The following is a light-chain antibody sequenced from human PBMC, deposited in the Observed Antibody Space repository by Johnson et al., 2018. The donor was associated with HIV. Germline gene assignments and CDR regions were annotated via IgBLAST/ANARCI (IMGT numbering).Light chain of an antibody. CDR3: AAWDDSLNGSYV. J-gene: IGLJ1*01. CDR1: SSNIGSNP. CDR2: SNN. Sequence: HSVLTQPPSASGTPGQRITISCSGSSSNIGSNPVNWYQQFPGTAPKVLIYSNNQRPSGVPDRFSGSKSGTSASLAISGLQSEDEADYYCAAWDDSLNGSYVCGTRTKVTVL. V-gene: IGLV1-44*01.